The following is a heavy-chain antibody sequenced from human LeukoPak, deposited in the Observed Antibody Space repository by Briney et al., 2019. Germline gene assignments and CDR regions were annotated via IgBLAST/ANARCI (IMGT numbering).Heavy chain of an antibody. Sequence: GGSLRLSCAASGFTFSSYSMNWVRQAPGKGLEWVSYISSSSSTIYYADSVKGRFTISRDNAKNSLYLQMNSLRAEDTAVYYCARELRFLEWLSGDYMDVWGKGTTVTVSS. CDR2: ISSSSSTI. J-gene: IGHJ6*03. D-gene: IGHD3-3*01. V-gene: IGHV3-48*01. CDR3: ARELRFLEWLSGDYMDV. CDR1: GFTFSSYS.